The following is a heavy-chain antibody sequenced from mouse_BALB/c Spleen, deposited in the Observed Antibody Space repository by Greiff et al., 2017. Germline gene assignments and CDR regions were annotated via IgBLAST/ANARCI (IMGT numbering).Heavy chain of an antibody. J-gene: IGHJ4*01. CDR1: GYTFSSYW. V-gene: IGHV1-9*01. CDR3: AYYGGAMDY. CDR2: ILPGSGST. D-gene: IGHD1-1*01. Sequence: VQLQQSGAELMKPGAPVKISCKATGYTFSSYWIEWVKQRPGHGLEWIGEILPGSGSTNYNEKFKGKATFTADTSSNTAYMQLSSLTSEDSAVYYCAYYGGAMDYWGQGTSVTVSS.